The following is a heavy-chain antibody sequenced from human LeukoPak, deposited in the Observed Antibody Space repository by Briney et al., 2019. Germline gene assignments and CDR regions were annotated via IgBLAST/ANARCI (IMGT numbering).Heavy chain of an antibody. V-gene: IGHV1-69*13. D-gene: IGHD1-26*01. J-gene: IGHJ4*02. CDR2: IILLFGTA. CDR1: GGTAGGTFSTYA. Sequence: GASVKVSCKTSGGTAGGTFSTYAISWVRQAPGQGLEWMGGIILLFGTANYAQKFQGRVTITADESTSTAYMELSSLRSEDTAVYYCARRRSGSYVYYFDYWGQGTLVTVSS. CDR3: ARRRSGSYVYYFDY.